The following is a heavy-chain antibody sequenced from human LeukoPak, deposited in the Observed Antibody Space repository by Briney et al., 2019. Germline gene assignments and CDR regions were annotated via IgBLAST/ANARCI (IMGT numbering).Heavy chain of an antibody. D-gene: IGHD3-9*01. CDR3: ARGLFDYDLLTGYYAFDY. J-gene: IGHJ4*02. CDR1: GFTFSSYA. CDR2: ISGRGGST. V-gene: IGHV3-23*01. Sequence: GGSLRLSCAASGFTFSSYAMSWVRQAPGKGLEWVSAISGRGGSTYYADSVKGRFTISRDNSKTTLYLQMNSLRVEDTAVYYCARGLFDYDLLTGYYAFDYWGQGTLVTVSS.